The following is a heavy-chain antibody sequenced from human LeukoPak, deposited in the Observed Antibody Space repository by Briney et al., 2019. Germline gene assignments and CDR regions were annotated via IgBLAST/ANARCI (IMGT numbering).Heavy chain of an antibody. CDR1: GGSISSYY. D-gene: IGHD1-26*01. CDR3: ARNGGSYSIDY. V-gene: IGHV4-59*01. Sequence: SETLSLTCTVSGGSISSYYWSWIRQPPGKGLEWIGYIHYSGTTNYNPSLKNRVTISVDTSKNQFSLKLSSVTAADTAVYYCARNGGSYSIDYWGQGTLVTVSS. J-gene: IGHJ4*02. CDR2: IHYSGTT.